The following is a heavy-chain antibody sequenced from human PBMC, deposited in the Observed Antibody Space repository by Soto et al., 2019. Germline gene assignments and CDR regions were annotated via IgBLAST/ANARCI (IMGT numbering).Heavy chain of an antibody. D-gene: IGHD2-15*01. CDR2: ISSSSSYT. CDR1: GFTFSDYY. V-gene: IGHV3-11*06. CDR3: ARGGACSGGSCYRKKNNWFDP. Sequence: TGGSLRLSCAASGFTFSDYYMSWIRQAPGKGLEWVSYISSSSSYTNYADSVKGRFTISRDNAKNSLYLQMNSLRAEDTAVYYCARGGACSGGSCYRKKNNWFDPWGQGTLVTVSS. J-gene: IGHJ5*02.